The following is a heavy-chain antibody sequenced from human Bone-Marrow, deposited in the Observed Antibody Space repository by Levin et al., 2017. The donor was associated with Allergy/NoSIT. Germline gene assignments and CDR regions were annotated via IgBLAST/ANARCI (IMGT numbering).Heavy chain of an antibody. D-gene: IGHD3-10*01. Sequence: PSASVKVSCKASGYTFTGYYMHWVRQAPGQGLEWMGWINPNSGGTNYAQKFQGRVTMTRDTSISTAYMELSRLRSDDTAVYYCARSKRGRGSGSENRTYYYYYGMDVWGQGTTVTVSS. J-gene: IGHJ6*02. CDR3: ARSKRGRGSGSENRTYYYYYGMDV. CDR2: INPNSGGT. V-gene: IGHV1-2*02. CDR1: GYTFTGYY.